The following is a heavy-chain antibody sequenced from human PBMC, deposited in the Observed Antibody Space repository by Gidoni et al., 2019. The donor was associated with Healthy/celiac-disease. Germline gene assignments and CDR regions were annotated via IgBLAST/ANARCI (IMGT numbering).Heavy chain of an antibody. CDR2: IWYDGSNK. D-gene: IGHD1-26*01. J-gene: IGHJ3*02. Sequence: QVQLVESGGGVVQPGRSLRLYCAASGFTFSSYGMHWVRQAPGKGLEWVAVIWYDGSNKYYADSVKGRFTISRDNSKNTLYLQMNSLRAEDTAVYYCASLSIGSYFDAFDIWGQGTMVTVSS. CDR3: ASLSIGSYFDAFDI. V-gene: IGHV3-33*08. CDR1: GFTFSSYG.